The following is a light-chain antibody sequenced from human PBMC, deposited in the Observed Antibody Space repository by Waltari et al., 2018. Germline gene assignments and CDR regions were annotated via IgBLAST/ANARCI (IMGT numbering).Light chain of an antibody. CDR3: LLSYSGGPR. V-gene: IGLV7-46*01. CDR2: DTY. CDR1: TGAVTGGHF. J-gene: IGLJ2*01. Sequence: QAVVTQEPSLTVSPGGTVTLTCGSSTGAVTGGHFPYWFQQKPGQAPKTLIYDTYNRQSWTPARFSGSLLGGKAALTLSGAQPEDEADYYCLLSYSGGPRFG.